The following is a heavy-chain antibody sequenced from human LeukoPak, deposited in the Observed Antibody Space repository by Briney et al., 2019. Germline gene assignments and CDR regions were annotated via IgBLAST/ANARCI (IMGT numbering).Heavy chain of an antibody. CDR3: AKDLWEGSTSPTDY. J-gene: IGHJ4*02. V-gene: IGHV3-23*01. CDR1: GFTFSSYA. D-gene: IGHD2-2*01. Sequence: GGSLRLSCAASGFTFSSYAMSWVRQAPGKGLEWVSAISGSGGSTYYAGSVKGRFTISRDNSKNTLYLQMNSLRAEDTAVYYCAKDLWEGSTSPTDYWGQGTLVTVSS. CDR2: ISGSGGST.